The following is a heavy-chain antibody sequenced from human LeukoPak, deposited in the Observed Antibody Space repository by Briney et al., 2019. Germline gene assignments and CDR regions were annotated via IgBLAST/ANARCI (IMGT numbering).Heavy chain of an antibody. V-gene: IGHV1-8*01. CDR2: MNPNSGNT. J-gene: IGHJ6*03. CDR1: GYTFTSYD. Sequence: ASVTVSFKASGYTFTSYDINWVRQATGQGLEWMGWMNPNSGNTGYAQKLQGRVTMTTDTSTSTAYMELRSLRSDDTAVYYCARDGYSYGSRLYHYYYYMDVWGKGTTVTVSS. D-gene: IGHD5-18*01. CDR3: ARDGYSYGSRLYHYYYYMDV.